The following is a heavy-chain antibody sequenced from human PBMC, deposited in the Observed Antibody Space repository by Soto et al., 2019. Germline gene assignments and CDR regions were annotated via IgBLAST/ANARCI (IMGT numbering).Heavy chain of an antibody. Sequence: PGGSLRLSCAASGFTFSSYGMHWVRQAPGKGLEWVAVIWYDGSNKYYADSVKGRFTISRDNSKNTLYLQMNSLRADDTAVYYCASGLREYYYYGMDVWGQGTTVTVSS. CDR3: ASGLREYYYYGMDV. J-gene: IGHJ6*02. D-gene: IGHD4-17*01. CDR2: IWYDGSNK. V-gene: IGHV3-33*01. CDR1: GFTFSSYG.